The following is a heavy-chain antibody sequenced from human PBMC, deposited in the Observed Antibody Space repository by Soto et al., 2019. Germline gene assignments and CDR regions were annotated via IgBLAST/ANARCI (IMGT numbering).Heavy chain of an antibody. V-gene: IGHV3-23*01. CDR2: ISGSGGST. D-gene: IGHD6-19*01. J-gene: IGHJ5*02. Sequence: EVQLLESGGGLVEPGGSLRLSCAASGFTFSNYAMNWVRQAPGKGLEWVSAISGSGGSTYYADSVKGRFTISRDNSKNTLYVQMNSLRAEDTAVYYCTKTALPGAVAGPNGFDPWGQGTLVTVSS. CDR3: TKTALPGAVAGPNGFDP. CDR1: GFTFSNYA.